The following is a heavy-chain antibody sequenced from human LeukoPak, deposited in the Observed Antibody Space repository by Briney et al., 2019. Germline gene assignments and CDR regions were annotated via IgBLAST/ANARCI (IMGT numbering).Heavy chain of an antibody. D-gene: IGHD1-1*01. CDR2: ISAYNGNT. V-gene: IGHV1-18*01. CDR3: ARVRGSVQLVRPYGDAFDI. J-gene: IGHJ3*02. Sequence: GASVNVSCKSSGYTFTSYCISGVRPARGQGLEWMGWISAYNGNTNYPHKLRGRVTMTTDTSTRTALLALRRLRSDETAVYYAARVRGSVQLVRPYGDAFDIWGQGTMVTVSS. CDR1: GYTFTSYC.